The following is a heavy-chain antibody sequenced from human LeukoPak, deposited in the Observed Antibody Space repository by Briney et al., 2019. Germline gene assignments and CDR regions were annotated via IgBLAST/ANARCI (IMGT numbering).Heavy chain of an antibody. CDR3: ARGPLDIVVVPAAMSYYYMDV. CDR2: ISAYNGNT. CDR1: GYTFTSYG. D-gene: IGHD2-2*01. V-gene: IGHV1-18*01. J-gene: IGHJ6*03. Sequence: ASVKVSCKASGYTFTSYGISWVRQAPGQGLEWMGWISAYNGNTNYAQKLKGRVTMTTDTSTSTAYMELRSLRSDDTAVYYCARGPLDIVVVPAAMSYYYMDVWGKGTTVTVSS.